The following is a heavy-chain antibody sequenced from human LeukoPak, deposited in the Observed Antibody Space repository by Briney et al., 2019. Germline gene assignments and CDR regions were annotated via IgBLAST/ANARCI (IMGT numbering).Heavy chain of an antibody. Sequence: ASVKVSCKASGYTFTSYGISWVRQAPGQGLEWMGWINPNSGGTNYAQKFQGWVTMTRDTSISTAYMELSRLRSDDTAVYYCARGDSTYYYGSGSRYYFDYWGQGTLVTVSS. D-gene: IGHD3-10*01. CDR2: INPNSGGT. CDR1: GYTFTSYG. CDR3: ARGDSTYYYGSGSRYYFDY. V-gene: IGHV1-2*04. J-gene: IGHJ4*02.